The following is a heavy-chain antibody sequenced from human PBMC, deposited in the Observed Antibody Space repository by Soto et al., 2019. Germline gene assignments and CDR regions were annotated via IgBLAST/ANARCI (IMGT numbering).Heavy chain of an antibody. D-gene: IGHD1-1*01. J-gene: IGHJ6*02. Sequence: QVQLVQSGAEVKKPGSSVKVSCKASGGTFSSYAISWVRQAPGXGLEWMGGIIPIFGTANYAQKFQGRVTITADESTSTAYMELSSLRSEDTAVYYCARAAYKGTTGTPPYYYYYYGMDVWGQGTTVTVSS. CDR1: GGTFSSYA. V-gene: IGHV1-69*01. CDR2: IIPIFGTA. CDR3: ARAAYKGTTGTPPYYYYYYGMDV.